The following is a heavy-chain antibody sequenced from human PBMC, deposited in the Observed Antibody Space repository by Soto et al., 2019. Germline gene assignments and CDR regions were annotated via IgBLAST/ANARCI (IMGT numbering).Heavy chain of an antibody. J-gene: IGHJ4*02. CDR2: IHYSGTT. Sequence: SETLSVTGTVSGTSISSYYWSWIRQPPGKGLEWIANIHYSGTTNYNPSLASRVTLSVDTSKNQFSLKMTSVTAADRAMYFCARYNSYAIDYWGRGTLVTVSS. CDR3: ARYNSYAIDY. D-gene: IGHD2-8*01. V-gene: IGHV4-59*01. CDR1: GTSISSYY.